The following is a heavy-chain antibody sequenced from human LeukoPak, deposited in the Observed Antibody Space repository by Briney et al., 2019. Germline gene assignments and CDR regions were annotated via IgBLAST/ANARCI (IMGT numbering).Heavy chain of an antibody. D-gene: IGHD3-3*02. Sequence: GGSLRLSCAASGFIVSSNYMSWVRQVPGKGLEWVSVIYSGGSTYYADSVKGRFTISRDNSKNTLYLQMNSLRAEDTAVYYCARDSTGYWYFDLWGRGTLVSVSS. J-gene: IGHJ2*01. CDR3: ARDSTGYWYFDL. CDR2: IYSGGST. V-gene: IGHV3-53*01. CDR1: GFIVSSNY.